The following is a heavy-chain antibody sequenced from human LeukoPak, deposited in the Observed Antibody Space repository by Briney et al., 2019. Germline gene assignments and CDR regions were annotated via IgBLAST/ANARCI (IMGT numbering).Heavy chain of an antibody. J-gene: IGHJ6*02. CDR3: ARDPYSSSWSYGMDV. CDR1: GFTFSNYW. D-gene: IGHD6-13*01. V-gene: IGHV3-7*05. CDR2: IKQDGSET. Sequence: GGSLRLSCTASGFTFSNYWMSWVRQTPEKGLEWVANIKQDGSETVYVDSVKGRFTISRDNAQSSLYLQMNSLRAEDTAVYYCARDPYSSSWSYGMDVWGQGTTVSVSS.